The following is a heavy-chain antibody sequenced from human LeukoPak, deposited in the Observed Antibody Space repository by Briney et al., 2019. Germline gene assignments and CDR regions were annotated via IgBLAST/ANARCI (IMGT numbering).Heavy chain of an antibody. D-gene: IGHD6-6*01. CDR3: AKDRRYGSSLEDY. CDR1: GFTFSSYA. V-gene: IGHV3-23*01. Sequence: PGGSLRLSCAASGFTFSSYAMSWVRQAPGKGLEWVSAISDGGGSTYYANSVKGRFTISRDNSKNTLYLQMNSLRAEDTAVYYCAKDRRYGSSLEDYWGQGTLVTVSS. CDR2: ISDGGGST. J-gene: IGHJ4*02.